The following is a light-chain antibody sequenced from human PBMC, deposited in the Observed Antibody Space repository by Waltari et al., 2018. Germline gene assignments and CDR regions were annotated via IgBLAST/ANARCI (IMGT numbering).Light chain of an antibody. V-gene: IGKV4-1*01. Sequence: DIVMTQSPDSLPVSLGERATFNCKSSQSVSYSSDNKNCLAWYQQKPGQPPKLLIYGASTRESGVPDRFSGSWSGTDFSLTISSLQAEDVAVYYCHQYCSMPYTFGQGTKLEIK. CDR2: GAS. CDR3: HQYCSMPYT. CDR1: QSVSYSSDNKNC. J-gene: IGKJ2*01.